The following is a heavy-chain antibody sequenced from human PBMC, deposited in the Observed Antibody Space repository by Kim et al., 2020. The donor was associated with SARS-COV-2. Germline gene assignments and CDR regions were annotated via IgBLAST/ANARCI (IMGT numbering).Heavy chain of an antibody. J-gene: IGHJ4*02. CDR3: ATKRAVAGSGDFDY. D-gene: IGHD3-10*01. CDR2: VGRNSKT. Sequence: GGSLRLSCAASGFTFNNYAMSWVRQAPGKGLEWVSAVGRNSKTYYADSVKGRFTVSRDNSKNTLSLQMNSLRAADTGVYYCATKRAVAGSGDFDYWGQGTLVTVSS. CDR1: GFTFNNYA. V-gene: IGHV3-23*01.